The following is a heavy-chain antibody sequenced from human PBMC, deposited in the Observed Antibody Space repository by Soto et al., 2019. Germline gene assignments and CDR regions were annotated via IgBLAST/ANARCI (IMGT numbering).Heavy chain of an antibody. CDR1: GCPFISYS. CDR2: ISGSGDST. Sequence: PGGSMILSCVASGCPFISYSRSWVRQSTGKGLEWVSAISGSGDSTYYADSVKGRFTISRDNAKNSLYLQMNSLRDEDTAVYYCASGGDIAVATHDAFDIWGQGTMVTVS. D-gene: IGHD6-19*01. V-gene: IGHV3-23*01. CDR3: ASGGDIAVATHDAFDI. J-gene: IGHJ3*02.